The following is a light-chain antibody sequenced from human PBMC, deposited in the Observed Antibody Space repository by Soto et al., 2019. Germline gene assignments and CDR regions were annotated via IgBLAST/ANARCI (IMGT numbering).Light chain of an antibody. CDR2: DAS. V-gene: IGKV1-33*01. CDR1: QDISNS. CDR3: EQFAHLPS. J-gene: IGKJ4*01. Sequence: DIQMTQAPSALSASVGDRVTIYCQARQDISNSLTWYQQKPGKAPTVLIYDASNWEPGVPSRFSGTGSGTQFTLTTTTLQAEDVPRYYCEQFAHLPSFGEGRKVQSK.